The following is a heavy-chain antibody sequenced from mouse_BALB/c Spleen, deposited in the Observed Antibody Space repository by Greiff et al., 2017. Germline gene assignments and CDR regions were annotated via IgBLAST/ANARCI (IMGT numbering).Heavy chain of an antibody. D-gene: IGHD4-1*01. V-gene: IGHV1S81*02. CDR3: TRETGTYYYAMDY. CDR1: GYTFTSYY. Sequence: QVQLQQSGAELVKPGASVKLSCKASGYTFTSYYMYWVKQRPGQGLEWIGEINPSNGGTNFNEKFKSKATLTVDKSSSTAYMQLSSLTSEDSAVYYCTRETGTYYYAMDYWGQGTSVTVSS. J-gene: IGHJ4*01. CDR2: INPSNGGT.